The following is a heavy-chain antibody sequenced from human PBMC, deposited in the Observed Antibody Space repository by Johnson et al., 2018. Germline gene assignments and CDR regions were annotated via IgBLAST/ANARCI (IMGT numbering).Heavy chain of an antibody. CDR1: GFTFSSYA. CDR2: ISSDGSNH. D-gene: IGHD3-3*02. CDR3: ASLSAGAFDI. J-gene: IGHJ3*02. V-gene: IGHV3-30-3*01. Sequence: QVLLVEAGGGVVQPGRSLRLSCAASGFTFSSYAMHWVRPAPGKGLEWVAVISSDGSNHYYADSVKGRFILSSDNSKNTLYLQMNRLRAEDTAVYYCASLSAGAFDIWGQGTMVTVSS.